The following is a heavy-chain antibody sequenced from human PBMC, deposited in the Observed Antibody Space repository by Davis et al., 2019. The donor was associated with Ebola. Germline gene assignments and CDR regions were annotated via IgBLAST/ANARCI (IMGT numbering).Heavy chain of an antibody. Sequence: AASVKVSCKASGYTFTGYYMHWVRQAPGQGLEWMGRINPNSGGTNYAQNLQGRVTMTTDTSTSTAYMELRSLRSDDTAVYYCARVSLIVDVMIDYWGQGTLVTVSS. V-gene: IGHV1-2*06. CDR2: INPNSGGT. D-gene: IGHD3-22*01. CDR3: ARVSLIVDVMIDY. J-gene: IGHJ4*02. CDR1: GYTFTGYY.